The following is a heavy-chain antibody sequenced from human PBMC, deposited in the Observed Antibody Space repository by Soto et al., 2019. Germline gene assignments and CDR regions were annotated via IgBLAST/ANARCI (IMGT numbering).Heavy chain of an antibody. CDR3: ARGGRGYSSAPRYYFDY. J-gene: IGHJ4*01. V-gene: IGHV1-69*01. D-gene: IGHD5-18*01. Sequence: QVQLVQSGSEVKKPGSSVKVSCKASGGSFSSNPISWVRQAPGQGLEWMAGIIPIFATVHYAQKFQGRVTITADESTSTAYMELTSLRSEDTAVYFCARGGRGYSSAPRYYFDYWGHGTRVTVS. CDR1: GGSFSSNP. CDR2: IIPIFATV.